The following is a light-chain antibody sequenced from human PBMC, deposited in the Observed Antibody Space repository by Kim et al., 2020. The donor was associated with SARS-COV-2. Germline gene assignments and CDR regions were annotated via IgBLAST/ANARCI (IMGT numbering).Light chain of an antibody. J-gene: IGLJ3*02. CDR1: NIGTKG. Sequence: VALGRTGRMTCGDDNIGTKGVRWYQRKPGQAPVLVIYRSIHRPSGIAERFSGSNAGNTATLTISRAQAGDEADYYCQVWDSPTVWVFGGGTNLTVL. CDR3: QVWDSPTVWV. V-gene: IGLV3-9*01. CDR2: RSI.